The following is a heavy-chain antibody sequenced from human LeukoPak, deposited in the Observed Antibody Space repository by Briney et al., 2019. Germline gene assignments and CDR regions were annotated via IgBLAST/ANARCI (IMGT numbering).Heavy chain of an antibody. CDR2: ISASGSAT. CDR3: AKGSF. V-gene: IGHV3-23*01. D-gene: IGHD3-10*01. CDR1: GFIFSNYG. J-gene: IGHJ4*02. Sequence: PGGSLRLSCAASGFIFSNYGMNWIRQAPGKGLEWVAAISASGSATSYADSVRGRFTSSRDNSKNTLYLQMNNLRAEDTAAYYCAKGSFWGQGTLVTVSS.